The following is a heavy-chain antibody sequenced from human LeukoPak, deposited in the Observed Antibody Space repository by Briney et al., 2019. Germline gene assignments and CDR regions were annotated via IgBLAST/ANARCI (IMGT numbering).Heavy chain of an antibody. Sequence: GGSLRLSCAASGFTFSSYGMHWVRQAPGKGLEWVAVIWYDGSNKYYADSVKGRFTISRDNSKNTLYLQMNSLRAEDTAVYYCARVSGPDASVSLYMDVWGKGTTVTVSS. V-gene: IGHV3-33*01. CDR2: IWYDGSNK. CDR1: GFTFSSYG. D-gene: IGHD2-2*01. J-gene: IGHJ6*03. CDR3: ARVSGPDASVSLYMDV.